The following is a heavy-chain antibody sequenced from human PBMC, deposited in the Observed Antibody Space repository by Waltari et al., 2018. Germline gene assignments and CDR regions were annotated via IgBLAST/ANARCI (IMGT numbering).Heavy chain of an antibody. V-gene: IGHV4-34*01. Sequence: QVQLQQWGAGLLKPSETLSLTCAVYGGSFSGYYWSWIRQPPGKGLEWIGEIKHSGSTNYNPSLKSRVTISVDTSKNQFSLKLSSVTAADTAVYYCARRGSSPYYYYYYMDVWGKGTTVTVSS. D-gene: IGHD6-6*01. CDR2: IKHSGST. CDR1: GGSFSGYY. CDR3: ARRGSSPYYYYYYMDV. J-gene: IGHJ6*03.